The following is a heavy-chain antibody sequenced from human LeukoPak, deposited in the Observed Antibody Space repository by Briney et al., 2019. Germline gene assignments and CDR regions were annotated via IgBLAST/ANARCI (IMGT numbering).Heavy chain of an antibody. CDR2: ISAYNDDT. V-gene: IGHV1-18*01. CDR3: ARDTARITTPGGPDY. D-gene: IGHD6-13*01. J-gene: IGHJ4*02. Sequence: GASVKVSCKASGYTFARYGISWVRQAPGQGLEWMGWISAYNDDTKCAQHLQGRVALTTDTSTGTAYMELRSLTSDDTALYYCARDTARITTPGGPDYWGQGTLVTVSS. CDR1: GYTFARYG.